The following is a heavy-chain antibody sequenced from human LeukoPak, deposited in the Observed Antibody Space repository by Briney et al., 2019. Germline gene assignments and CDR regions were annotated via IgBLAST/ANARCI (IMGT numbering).Heavy chain of an antibody. CDR2: INEDGSEI. J-gene: IGHJ6*04. Sequence: PGGSLRLSCAASGFTFSRSWMTWVRQAPGKGLEWVASINEDGSEIHYVYSVKGRFTISRDNAKDSLYLQMNSLTAEDTAMYYCPELGITMIGGVWGKGTTVTISS. CDR3: PELGITMIGGV. CDR1: GFTFSRSW. V-gene: IGHV3-7*01. D-gene: IGHD3-10*02.